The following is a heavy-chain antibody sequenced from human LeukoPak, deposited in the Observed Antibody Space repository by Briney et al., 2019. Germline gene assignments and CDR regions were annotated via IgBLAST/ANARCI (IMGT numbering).Heavy chain of an antibody. Sequence: PGGSLRLSCAASGFTFSNYWMSWVRQTPGKGLEWVGFIRSKAYGGTTEYAASVKGRFTISRDDSKSIAYLQMNSLKTEDTAVYYCTREAFKAIYYDSSGYYYPYWGQGTLVTVSS. J-gene: IGHJ4*02. CDR1: GFTFSNYW. CDR2: IRSKAYGGTT. V-gene: IGHV3-49*04. D-gene: IGHD3-22*01. CDR3: TREAFKAIYYDSSGYYYPY.